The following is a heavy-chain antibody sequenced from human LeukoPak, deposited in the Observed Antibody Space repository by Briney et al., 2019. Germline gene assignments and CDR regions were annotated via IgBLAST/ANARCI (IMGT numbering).Heavy chain of an antibody. Sequence: ASVKVSCKASGYTFTSYGFSWVRQAPGQGLEWMGWVSAYNGDTNYAQKVQGRVAMTTDTSTSTAYMELRSLRSDDTAVYYCARIAQQHLARHFDFWGQGTLVTVSS. D-gene: IGHD6-13*01. J-gene: IGHJ4*02. CDR1: GYTFTSYG. V-gene: IGHV1-18*04. CDR2: VSAYNGDT. CDR3: ARIAQQHLARHFDF.